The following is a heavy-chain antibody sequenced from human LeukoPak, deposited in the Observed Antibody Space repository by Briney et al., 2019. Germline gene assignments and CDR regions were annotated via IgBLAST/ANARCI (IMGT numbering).Heavy chain of an antibody. D-gene: IGHD3-16*01. CDR1: GFIFSNYG. V-gene: IGHV3-23*01. CDR2: ISASGSAT. Sequence: GGSLRLSCAASGFIFSNYGMNWVRQAPGKGLEWVAAISASGSATSYADSVRGRFTISRDNSKNTLYLQMNSLRAEDTAVYYCAKFGGTTHYFDYWGQGTLVTVSS. CDR3: AKFGGTTHYFDY. J-gene: IGHJ4*02.